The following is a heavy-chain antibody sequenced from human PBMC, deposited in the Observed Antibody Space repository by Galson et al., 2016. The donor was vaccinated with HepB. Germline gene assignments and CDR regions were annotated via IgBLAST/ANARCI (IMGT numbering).Heavy chain of an antibody. CDR1: GFDFSDYY. D-gene: IGHD6-19*01. Sequence: SLRLSCAASGFDFSDYYMSWIRKAPGKGLEWVSYISSSAKTILYADSVEGRFTISRDNAKKSVSLQMNSLRVEDTAMYYCARGQWGPAALYYFDYWGKGTLLTVSS. CDR2: ISSSAKTI. CDR3: ARGQWGPAALYYFDY. V-gene: IGHV3-11*01. J-gene: IGHJ4*02.